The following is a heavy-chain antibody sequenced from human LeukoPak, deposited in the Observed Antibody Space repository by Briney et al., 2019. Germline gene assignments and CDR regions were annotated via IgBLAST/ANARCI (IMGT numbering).Heavy chain of an antibody. CDR3: ARAWLRLNPYFDY. J-gene: IGHJ4*02. Sequence: AAVKVSCKASGYTFTCYYMHWVRQPPGQGLEWMGWINPNSGGTNYAQKFQGRVTMTRDTSISTSYMELSRLRSDDTAVYYCARAWLRLNPYFDYWGQGTLVTVSS. CDR1: GYTFTCYY. V-gene: IGHV1-2*02. D-gene: IGHD5-12*01. CDR2: INPNSGGT.